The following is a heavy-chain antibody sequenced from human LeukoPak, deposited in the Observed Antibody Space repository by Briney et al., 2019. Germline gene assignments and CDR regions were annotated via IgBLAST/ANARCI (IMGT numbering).Heavy chain of an antibody. J-gene: IGHJ4*02. CDR3: AREKNYYGSGSSHPYFDY. V-gene: IGHV4-34*01. Sequence: SGTLSLTCAVYGGSFSGYYWSWIRQPPGKGLEWIGEINHSGSTNYNPSLKSRVTISVDTSKNQFSLKLSSVTAADTAVYYCAREKNYYGSGSSHPYFDYWGQGTLVTVSS. CDR1: GGSFSGYY. D-gene: IGHD3-10*01. CDR2: INHSGST.